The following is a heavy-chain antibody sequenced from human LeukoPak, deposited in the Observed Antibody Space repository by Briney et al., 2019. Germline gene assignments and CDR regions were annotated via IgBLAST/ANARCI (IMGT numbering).Heavy chain of an antibody. D-gene: IGHD1-26*01. CDR3: ARVRRGSYYYYYFDY. V-gene: IGHV3-7*01. CDR2: IKQDGSEK. Sequence: PGGSLRLSCAASGFTFSSYWMSWVRQAPGKGLEWVANIKQDGSEKYYVDSVKGRFTISRDNAKNSLYLQMNSLRAEDTAVYYCARVRRGSYYYYYFDYWGQGTLVTVSS. J-gene: IGHJ4*02. CDR1: GFTFSSYW.